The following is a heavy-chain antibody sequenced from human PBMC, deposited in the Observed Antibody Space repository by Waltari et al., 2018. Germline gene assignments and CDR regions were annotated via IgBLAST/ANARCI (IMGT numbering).Heavy chain of an antibody. D-gene: IGHD3-10*01. J-gene: IGHJ3*02. CDR1: GFTFSSYA. Sequence: EVQLLESGGGLVQPGGSLRLSCAASGFTFSSYAMSWFRQAPGKGLEWVSVIYSGGSTYYADSVKGRFTISRDNSKNTLYLQMNSLRAEDTAVYYCAKDSLGELGAFDIWGQGTMVTVSS. V-gene: IGHV3-23*03. CDR2: IYSGGST. CDR3: AKDSLGELGAFDI.